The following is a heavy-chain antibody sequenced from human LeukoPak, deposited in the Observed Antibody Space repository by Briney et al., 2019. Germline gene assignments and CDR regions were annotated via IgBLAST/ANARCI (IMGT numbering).Heavy chain of an antibody. CDR3: ARTPDSGSPDPAYYFDY. V-gene: IGHV4-30-2*01. Sequence: PSETLSLTCTVSGGSISSGGYYWSWIRQPPGKGLEWIGYIYHSGSTYHNPSLKSRVTISVDTSKNQFSLKLSSVTAADTAVYYCARTPDSGSPDPAYYFDYWGQGTLVTVSS. J-gene: IGHJ4*02. D-gene: IGHD1-26*01. CDR2: IYHSGST. CDR1: GGSISSGGYY.